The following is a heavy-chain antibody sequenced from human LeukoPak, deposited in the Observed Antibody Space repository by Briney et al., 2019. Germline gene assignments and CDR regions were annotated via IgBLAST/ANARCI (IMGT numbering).Heavy chain of an antibody. CDR3: ARSYDYDDAFDI. V-gene: IGHV4-61*02. CDR1: GGSISSGSYY. D-gene: IGHD3-16*01. CDR2: IYTSGST. J-gene: IGHJ3*02. Sequence: SETLSLTCTVSGGSISSGSYYWSWIRQPAGKGLEWIGRIYTSGSTNYNPSLKSRVTISVDTSKNQFSLKLSSVTAADTAVYYCARSYDYDDAFDIWGRGTMVTVSS.